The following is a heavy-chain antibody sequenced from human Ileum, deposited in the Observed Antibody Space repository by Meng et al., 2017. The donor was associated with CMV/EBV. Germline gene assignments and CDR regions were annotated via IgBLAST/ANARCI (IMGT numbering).Heavy chain of an antibody. J-gene: IGHJ4*02. CDR3: ARGIDY. Sequence: HVHLVQSGAEVKKPGASVRVSCKASGYNFIGYYMQWVRQAPGQGLEWMGWINPDNGGTNYAQKFQGRVTMTTDTSTSTAYMELNSLKSDDTAVYYCARGIDYWGQGTLVTVSS. CDR1: GYNFIGYY. CDR2: INPDNGGT. V-gene: IGHV1-2*02.